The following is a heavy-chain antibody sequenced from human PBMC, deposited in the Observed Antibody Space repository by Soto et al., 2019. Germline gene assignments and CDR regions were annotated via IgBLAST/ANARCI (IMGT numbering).Heavy chain of an antibody. CDR3: ARGRWGNYYDSSGYSQNFDY. D-gene: IGHD3-22*01. Sequence: SETLSLTCAVSGGSISSSNWWSWVRQPPGKGLEWIGEIYHSGSTNYNPSLKSRVTISVDKSKNQFSLKLSSVTAADTAVYYCARGRWGNYYDSSGYSQNFDYWGQGTLVTVSS. J-gene: IGHJ4*02. CDR1: GGSISSSNW. V-gene: IGHV4-4*02. CDR2: IYHSGST.